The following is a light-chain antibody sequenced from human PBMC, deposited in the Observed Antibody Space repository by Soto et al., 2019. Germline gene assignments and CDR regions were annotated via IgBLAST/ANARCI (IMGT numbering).Light chain of an antibody. J-gene: IGLJ1*01. CDR1: SGSIASYY. CDR3: LSYDSSNFV. CDR2: EDD. Sequence: FMLTQPHSVSESPGKTLTISCTRSSGSIASYYVQWYQQRPGRAPTTVIYEDDDRPSGVPDRFSGSIDSSSNSASLTISGLKTEDEADYYCLSYDSSNFVFGTGTKVTVL. V-gene: IGLV6-57*04.